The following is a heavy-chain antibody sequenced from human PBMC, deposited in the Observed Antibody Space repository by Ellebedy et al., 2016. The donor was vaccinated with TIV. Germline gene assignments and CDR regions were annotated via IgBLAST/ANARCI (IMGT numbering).Heavy chain of an antibody. J-gene: IGHJ5*02. V-gene: IGHV4-59*01. CDR1: GGSINTYY. D-gene: IGHD5-12*01. CDR2: SLDTGST. Sequence: SETLSLXXTVSGGSINTYYWTWIRQPPGKGLEWIGYSLDTGSTNYTHSLKSRVTISVDTSKNQVSLNLKTATAADTAVYYCARERYSGYEGWLDPWGQGTLVTVSS. CDR3: ARERYSGYEGWLDP.